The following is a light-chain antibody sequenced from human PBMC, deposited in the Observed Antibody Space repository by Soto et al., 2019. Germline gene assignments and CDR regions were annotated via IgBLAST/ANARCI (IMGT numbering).Light chain of an antibody. CDR1: SSDVGNYNY. V-gene: IGLV2-14*01. CDR2: DVS. Sequence: QSALTQPASVSGSPGQSITISCTGTSSDVGNYNYVSWYQQHPGEAPKLMIYDVSIRPSGLSNRFSGSKSGNTASLTISGXXXXXXXDYYCSSYTSSNTYVFGTGTKLTVL. J-gene: IGLJ1*01. CDR3: SSYTSSNTYV.